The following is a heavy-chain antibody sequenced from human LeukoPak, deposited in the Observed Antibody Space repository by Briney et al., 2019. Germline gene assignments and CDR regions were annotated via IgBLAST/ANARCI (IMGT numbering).Heavy chain of an antibody. Sequence: GGSLRLSCAASGFTFSSYGMHWVRQAPGKGLEWVAVIWYGGSNKYYADSVKGRFTISRDNSKNTLYLQMNSLRAEDTAVYYCARERGEGIAVAGTEGYFDYWGQGTLVTVSS. V-gene: IGHV3-33*08. CDR2: IWYGGSNK. CDR3: ARERGEGIAVAGTEGYFDY. J-gene: IGHJ4*02. D-gene: IGHD6-19*01. CDR1: GFTFSSYG.